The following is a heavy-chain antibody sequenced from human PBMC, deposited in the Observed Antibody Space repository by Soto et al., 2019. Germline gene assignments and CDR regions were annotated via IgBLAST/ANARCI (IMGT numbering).Heavy chain of an antibody. CDR3: TTPTTVTTWLGSYYFDY. J-gene: IGHJ4*02. D-gene: IGHD4-17*01. CDR1: GFTFSNAW. CDR2: IKSKTDGGTT. Sequence: PGGSLRLSCAASGFTFSNAWMSWVRQAPGKGLEWVGRIKSKTDGGTTDYAAPVKGRFTISRDDSKNTLYLQMNSLKTEDTAVYYCTTPTTVTTWLGSYYFDYWGQGTLVTVSS. V-gene: IGHV3-15*01.